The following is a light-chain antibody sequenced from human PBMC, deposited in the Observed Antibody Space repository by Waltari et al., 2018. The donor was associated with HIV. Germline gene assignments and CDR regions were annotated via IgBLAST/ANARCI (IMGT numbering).Light chain of an antibody. Sequence: QSALTPPPSASGAPGQSVNMSCTRPTSHIHDYHFISWYQQYSGNAPKLIIFEVTKRPAGVPYRFSGSRSGNTASLIVSGLQAEDDAVYFCNSFAGSNKLFGGGTKLTVL. CDR3: NSFAGSNKL. V-gene: IGLV2-8*01. J-gene: IGLJ2*01. CDR2: EVT. CDR1: TSHIHDYHF.